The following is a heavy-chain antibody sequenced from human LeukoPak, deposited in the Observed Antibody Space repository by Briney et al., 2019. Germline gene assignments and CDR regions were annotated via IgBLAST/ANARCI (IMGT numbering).Heavy chain of an antibody. Sequence: GGSLRLSCAASGFTFDDYGMSWVRQAPGKGLEWVSGINWNGGSTGYADSVKGRFTISRDNAKNSLYLQMNSLRAEDTALYYCARVMRQMVYDILTGYYYFDYWGQGTLVTVSS. CDR1: GFTFDDYG. J-gene: IGHJ4*02. D-gene: IGHD3-9*01. V-gene: IGHV3-20*04. CDR2: INWNGGST. CDR3: ARVMRQMVYDILTGYYYFDY.